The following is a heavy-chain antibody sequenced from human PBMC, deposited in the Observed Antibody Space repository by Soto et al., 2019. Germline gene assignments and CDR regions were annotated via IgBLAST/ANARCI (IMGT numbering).Heavy chain of an antibody. CDR2: IIPIFGTA. V-gene: IGHV1-69*01. Sequence: QVQLVQSGAEVKKPGSSVKVSCKASGGTFSSYAISWVRQAPRQGLEWMGGIIPIFGTANYAQKFQGRVMITADESTSTAYMELSSLRSEDTAVYYCARALVGSSLVGGRYYGMDVWGQGTTVTVSS. J-gene: IGHJ6*02. CDR1: GGTFSSYA. CDR3: ARALVGSSLVGGRYYGMDV. D-gene: IGHD1-26*01.